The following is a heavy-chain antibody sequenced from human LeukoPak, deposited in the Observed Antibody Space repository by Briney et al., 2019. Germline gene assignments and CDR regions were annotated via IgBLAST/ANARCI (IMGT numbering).Heavy chain of an antibody. CDR1: GGSISSYY. CDR2: VYTSGST. Sequence: SETLSLTCTVSGGSISSYYWSWIRQPAGKGLEWIGRVYTSGSTNYNPSLKSRVTISVDKSKNQFSLKLSSVTAADTAVYYCARAGGFFGYLDYLGPGTLVTVSS. D-gene: IGHD3-16*02. J-gene: IGHJ4*02. V-gene: IGHV4-4*07. CDR3: ARAGGFFGYLDY.